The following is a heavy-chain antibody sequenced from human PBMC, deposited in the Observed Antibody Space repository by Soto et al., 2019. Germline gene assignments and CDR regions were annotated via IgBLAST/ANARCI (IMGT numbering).Heavy chain of an antibody. CDR2: VYYSGST. CDR1: GGSISSSSYY. J-gene: IGHJ3*02. CDR3: ARPTFDGGNWVGAFDI. D-gene: IGHD2-15*01. Sequence: QLQLQESGPGLVKPSETLSLTCTVSGGSISSSSYYWDWIRQPPGKGLEWIGSVYYSGSTYYKPSLKGRVTISVDRAKNQFSLRLRSVTAADTAVYYCARPTFDGGNWVGAFDIWGQGTMVTVSS. V-gene: IGHV4-39*01.